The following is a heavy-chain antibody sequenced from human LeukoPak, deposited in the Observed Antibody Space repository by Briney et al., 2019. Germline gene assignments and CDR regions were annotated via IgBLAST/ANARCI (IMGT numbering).Heavy chain of an antibody. CDR3: AIMHGYYDGSGYWVQ. CDR2: ISPNADRT. V-gene: IGHV3-23*01. J-gene: IGHJ1*01. CDR1: GFTPGNYG. Sequence: GGFPGHSRPATGFTPGNYGMRWGRPAAGKGLGWGSFISPNADRTSYADSVEGRFTISRDNPRNTLYMQMNSLRDEDTALYYCAIMHGYYDGSGYWVQWGQGTLVTVSS. D-gene: IGHD3-22*01.